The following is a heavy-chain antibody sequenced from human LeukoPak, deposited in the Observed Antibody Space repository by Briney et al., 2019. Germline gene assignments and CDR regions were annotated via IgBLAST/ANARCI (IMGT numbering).Heavy chain of an antibody. CDR1: GFPFGSFS. V-gene: IGHV3-21*01. CDR2: ISSSTTYI. CDR3: ARGEPGFGGLPTVLDN. Sequence: PGGSLRLSCEATGFPFGSFSMNWVRQAPGKGLEWVSSISSSTTYIYYADSVKGRFTISRDNAKDSLYLQMNSLRAEDTAVYYCARGEPGFGGLPTVLDNWGQGTLVTVSS. J-gene: IGHJ4*02. D-gene: IGHD4-23*01.